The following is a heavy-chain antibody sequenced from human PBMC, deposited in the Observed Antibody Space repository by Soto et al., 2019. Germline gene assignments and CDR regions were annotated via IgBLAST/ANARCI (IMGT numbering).Heavy chain of an antibody. D-gene: IGHD6-13*01. CDR1: GGSISSYY. J-gene: IGHJ4*02. V-gene: IGHV4-59*01. Sequence: SETLSLTCTVSGGSISSYYWSWIRQPPGKGLEWIGYIYYSGSTNYNPSLKSRVTISVDTSKNQFSLKLSSVTAADPAVYYCARGSSSWYLDYWGQATLVTSPQ. CDR2: IYYSGST. CDR3: ARGSSSWYLDY.